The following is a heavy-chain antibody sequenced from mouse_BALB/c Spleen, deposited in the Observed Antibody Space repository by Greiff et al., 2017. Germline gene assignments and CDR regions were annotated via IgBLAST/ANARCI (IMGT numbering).Heavy chain of an antibody. D-gene: IGHD2-3*01. V-gene: IGHV1S29*02. J-gene: IGHJ3*01. CDR3: ARSLYDGYYPFAY. Sequence: VQLQQSGPELVKPGASVKISCKASGYTFTDYNMHWVKQSHGKSLEWIGYIYPYNGGTGYNQKFKSKATLTVDNSSSTAYMELRSLTSEDSAVYYCARSLYDGYYPFAYWGQGTLVTVSA. CDR2: IYPYNGGT. CDR1: GYTFTDYN.